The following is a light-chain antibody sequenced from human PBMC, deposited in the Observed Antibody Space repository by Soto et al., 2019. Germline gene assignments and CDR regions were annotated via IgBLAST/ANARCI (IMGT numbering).Light chain of an antibody. V-gene: IGKV3-20*01. CDR3: QQYGSSPRIT. J-gene: IGKJ3*01. Sequence: ETVLTQSPGTLSLSPGERATLSCRASQSVSSSYLAWYQQKPGQAPRLLIYGASRRATGIPDRFRGSGSGTDFHLTISRLEPEDFAVYYCQQYGSSPRITFGPGTKVDIK. CDR2: GAS. CDR1: QSVSSSY.